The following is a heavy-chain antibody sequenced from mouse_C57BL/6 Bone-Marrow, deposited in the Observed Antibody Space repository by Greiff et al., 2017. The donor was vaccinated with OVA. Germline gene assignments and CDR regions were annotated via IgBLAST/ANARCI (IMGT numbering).Heavy chain of an antibody. V-gene: IGHV1-78*01. J-gene: IGHJ3*01. D-gene: IGHD1-1*01. Sequence: QVQLQQSDAELVKPGASVKISCKVSGYTFTDHTIHWVKQRPEQGLEWIGYIDTRDGSTKYTEKFKGKDTLNADKSTSTAYMQLNSLTSEDSAVYFCARGGFSSLFAYWGQGTLVTVSA. CDR2: IDTRDGST. CDR1: GYTFTDHT. CDR3: ARGGFSSLFAY.